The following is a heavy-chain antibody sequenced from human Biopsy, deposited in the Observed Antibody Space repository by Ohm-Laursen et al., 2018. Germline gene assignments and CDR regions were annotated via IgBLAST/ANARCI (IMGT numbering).Heavy chain of an antibody. Sequence: SLRLSCSASGFTFNNYAMHWVRQAPGKGLEWVSSISWQSATRNYADSVKGRFAISRDNAKKSLYLEVDSLRDEDTALYYCVKDKDFRDAFDIWGQGTMVTVSS. CDR3: VKDKDFRDAFDI. CDR1: GFTFNNYA. D-gene: IGHD3-3*01. CDR2: ISWQSATR. V-gene: IGHV3-9*01. J-gene: IGHJ3*02.